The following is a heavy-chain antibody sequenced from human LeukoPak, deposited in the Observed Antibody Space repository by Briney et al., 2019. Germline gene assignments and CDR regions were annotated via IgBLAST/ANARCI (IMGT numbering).Heavy chain of an antibody. Sequence: GGSLRLSCAASGFTFSSYGMHWVRQAPGKGLEWVAVLSYDGSSRYFADSVKGRFTISRDNSKNTVYLQMNSLRAEDTAVYYCAKDGQERPDYYYSYMDVWGKGTTVTVSS. CDR1: GFTFSSYG. J-gene: IGHJ6*03. CDR3: AKDGQERPDYYYSYMDV. V-gene: IGHV3-30*18. D-gene: IGHD2-2*01. CDR2: LSYDGSSR.